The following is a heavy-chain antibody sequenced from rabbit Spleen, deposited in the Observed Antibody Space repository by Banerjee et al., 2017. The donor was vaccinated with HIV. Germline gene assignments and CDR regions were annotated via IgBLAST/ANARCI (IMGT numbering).Heavy chain of an antibody. Sequence: QQQLVESGGGLVKPEGSLTLTCTASGFSFSDRDVMCWVRQAPGKGLEWIACINTATAKAVYATWAKGRFTISKTSSTTVALQMTSLTVADTATYFCARDAAGREDFNLWGPGTLVTVS. CDR1: GFSFSDRDV. CDR2: INTATAKA. D-gene: IGHD4-2*01. CDR3: ARDAAGREDFNL. J-gene: IGHJ4*01. V-gene: IGHV1S45*01.